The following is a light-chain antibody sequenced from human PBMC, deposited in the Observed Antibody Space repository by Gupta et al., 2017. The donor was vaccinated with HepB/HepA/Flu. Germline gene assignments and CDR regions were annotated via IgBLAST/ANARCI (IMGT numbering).Light chain of an antibody. CDR3: QEVNGSSWT. V-gene: IGKV1-5*03. CDR2: RAS. J-gene: IGKJ1*01. Sequence: DIQMTQSPSTLSASVGDRVTITCRASQSISDWLAWYQQKPGKAPNLLIYRASTLESGVPSRFSGSGSGTEFTLTISSLQPDDFATYYCQEVNGSSWTFGQGTKVEIK. CDR1: QSISDW.